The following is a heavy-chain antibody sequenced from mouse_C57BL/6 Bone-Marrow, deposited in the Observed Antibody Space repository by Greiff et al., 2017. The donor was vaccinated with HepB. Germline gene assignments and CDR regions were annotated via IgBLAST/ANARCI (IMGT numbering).Heavy chain of an antibody. CDR3: ARASSGYAMDY. D-gene: IGHD3-2*02. J-gene: IGHJ4*01. V-gene: IGHV3-6*01. Sequence: EVQLQESGPGLVKPSQSLSLTCSVTGYSITSGYYWNWIRQFPGNKLEWMGYISYDGSNNYNPSLKNRISITRDTSKNQCFLKLNSVTTEDTATYDCARASSGYAMDYWGQGTSVTVAS. CDR2: ISYDGSN. CDR1: GYSITSGYY.